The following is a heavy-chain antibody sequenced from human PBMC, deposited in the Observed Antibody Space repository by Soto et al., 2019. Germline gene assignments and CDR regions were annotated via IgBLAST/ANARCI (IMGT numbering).Heavy chain of an antibody. Sequence: QVQLVESGGGVVQPGRSLRLSCAASGLTFSNYAMHWVRQAPGKGLEWVALISYDGGTKYYADSVKGRFTISRDNXKNTRYLQMNSLRTDDTAVYYCARGGPAVLTWVDYWGQGTLVTVSS. CDR3: ARGGPAVLTWVDY. J-gene: IGHJ4*02. V-gene: IGHV3-30-3*01. CDR1: GLTFSNYA. CDR2: ISYDGGTK. D-gene: IGHD2-2*01.